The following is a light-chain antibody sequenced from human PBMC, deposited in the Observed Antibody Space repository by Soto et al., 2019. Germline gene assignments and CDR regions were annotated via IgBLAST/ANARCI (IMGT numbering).Light chain of an antibody. CDR3: QQYYSYPFA. Sequence: AIRMTQSPSSFSASTGDRVTITCRASQGISSYLAWYQQKPRTAPKLLIYAASTLKSAVPSRFSGSGSATDFTLTISCLQSEDFATYYCQQYYSYPFAFVPGTKVDIK. CDR1: QGISSY. CDR2: AAS. J-gene: IGKJ3*01. V-gene: IGKV1-8*01.